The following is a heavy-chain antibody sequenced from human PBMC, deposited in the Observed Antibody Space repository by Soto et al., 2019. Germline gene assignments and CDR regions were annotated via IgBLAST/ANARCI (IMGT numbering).Heavy chain of an antibody. CDR2: IIPIFGTA. Sequence: ASVKVSCKASGGTFSSYAISWVRQAPGQGLEWMGGIIPIFGTANYAQKFQGRVTITADESTSTAYMELSSLRSEDTAVYYCARERFDYYEDPRADSGFDPWGQGTLVTVSS. V-gene: IGHV1-69*13. CDR3: ARERFDYYEDPRADSGFDP. CDR1: GGTFSSYA. J-gene: IGHJ5*02. D-gene: IGHD3-22*01.